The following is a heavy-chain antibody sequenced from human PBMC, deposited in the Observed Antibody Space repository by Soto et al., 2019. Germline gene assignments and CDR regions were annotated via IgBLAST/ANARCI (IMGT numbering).Heavy chain of an antibody. CDR3: ARGLRTGYSGYDMYDY. J-gene: IGHJ4*02. D-gene: IGHD5-12*01. Sequence: QVQLQESGPGLVKPSQTLSLTCTVSGGSISSGGYYWSWIRQHPGKGLEWIGYIYYSGSTYYNPSLKSRVTIAVDTSKNQFSLKLSSVTAADTAVYYCARGLRTGYSGYDMYDYWGQGTLVTVSS. CDR1: GGSISSGGYY. CDR2: IYYSGST. V-gene: IGHV4-31*03.